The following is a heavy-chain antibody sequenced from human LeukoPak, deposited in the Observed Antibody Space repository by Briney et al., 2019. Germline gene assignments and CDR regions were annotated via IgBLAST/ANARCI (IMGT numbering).Heavy chain of an antibody. J-gene: IGHJ5*02. CDR1: GFTFSSYA. CDR3: ASLWWLDSHPPGP. D-gene: IGHD6-19*01. Sequence: GGSLRLSCAASGFTFSSYAMSWVRQAPGKGLEWVSAISGSGGSTYYADSVKGRFTISRDNAKNSLYLQMNSLRAEDTAVYYCASLWWLDSHPPGPWGQGTLVTVSS. CDR2: ISGSGGST. V-gene: IGHV3-23*01.